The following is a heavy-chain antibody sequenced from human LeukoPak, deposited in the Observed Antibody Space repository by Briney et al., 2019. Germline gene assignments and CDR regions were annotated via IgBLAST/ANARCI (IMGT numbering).Heavy chain of an antibody. CDR2: INPNSGVT. Sequence: ASVKVSFKASGYTFTVYYMHWVRQAPGQGLEWMGWINPNSGVTNYAQKFQGRVTMTRDTSISTAYMELSRLRSDDTAVYYCAVIAAAGTQLDYWGQGTLVTVSS. D-gene: IGHD6-13*01. J-gene: IGHJ4*02. CDR3: AVIAAAGTQLDY. V-gene: IGHV1-2*02. CDR1: GYTFTVYY.